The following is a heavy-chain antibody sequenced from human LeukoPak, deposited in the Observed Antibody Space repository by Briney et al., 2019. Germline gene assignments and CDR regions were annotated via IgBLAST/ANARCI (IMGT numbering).Heavy chain of an antibody. CDR2: ISGSGGST. Sequence: GGSLRLSCAASGFTFSTNAMTWVRQAPGKGLVWVSVISGSGGSTYYADSVKGRFIISRDNSENTLSLQMNSLRAEDTALYYCAKGLRSGTQDYWGQGTLVTVSS. J-gene: IGHJ4*02. V-gene: IGHV3-23*01. CDR1: GFTFSTNA. D-gene: IGHD1-7*01. CDR3: AKGLRSGTQDY.